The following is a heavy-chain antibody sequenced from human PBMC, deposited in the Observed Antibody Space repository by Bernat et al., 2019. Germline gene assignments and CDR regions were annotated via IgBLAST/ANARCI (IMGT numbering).Heavy chain of an antibody. D-gene: IGHD3-3*01. CDR2: ISSDGKIT. Sequence: EVQLVESGGALVQPGQSLRLSCVASGFTFGTYWMHWVRQAPGKGLVWVSRISSDGKITNYADSVKGRFTISRDNAKNTVYLQMNSLRAEDTAVYYCARARYYDLIDYWGQGTLVTVSS. J-gene: IGHJ4*02. CDR3: ARARYYDLIDY. V-gene: IGHV3-74*01. CDR1: GFTFGTYW.